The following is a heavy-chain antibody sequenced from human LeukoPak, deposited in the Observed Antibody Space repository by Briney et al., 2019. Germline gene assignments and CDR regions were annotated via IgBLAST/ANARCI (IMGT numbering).Heavy chain of an antibody. CDR1: GFTFSSYG. V-gene: IGHV3-30*18. Sequence: GGSLGLSCAASGFTFSSYGMHWVRQAPGKGLEWVAVVSYDGSKYYADSVKGRFTISRDNSKNTLYLQMSSLRAEDTAVYYCAKDLNRGLPDYWGQGTLVTVSS. D-gene: IGHD2-21*01. J-gene: IGHJ4*02. CDR2: VSYDGSK. CDR3: AKDLNRGLPDY.